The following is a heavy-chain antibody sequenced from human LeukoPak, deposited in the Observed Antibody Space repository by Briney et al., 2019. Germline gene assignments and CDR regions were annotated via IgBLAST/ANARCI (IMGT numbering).Heavy chain of an antibody. CDR3: AKDPSYDILTGMDAFDI. V-gene: IGHV3-30*07. CDR2: DGSNK. Sequence: DGSNKYYADSVKGRFTISRDNSKNTLYLQMNSLRAEDTAVYYCAKDPSYDILTGMDAFDIWGQGTMVTVSS. J-gene: IGHJ3*02. D-gene: IGHD3-9*01.